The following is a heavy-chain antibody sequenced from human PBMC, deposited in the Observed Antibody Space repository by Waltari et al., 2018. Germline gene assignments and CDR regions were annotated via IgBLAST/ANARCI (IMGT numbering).Heavy chain of an antibody. Sequence: EVQLVESGGGLVQPGRSLGLSCAASGFPFADYAMHWVRQAPGKGLEWVSGISWKSGSIGYADSVKGRFTISRDNAKNSLYLQMNSLRAEDTALYYCAKDIPFWSGYKYFQHWGQGTLVTVSS. CDR2: ISWKSGSI. CDR3: AKDIPFWSGYKYFQH. V-gene: IGHV3-9*01. CDR1: GFPFADYA. J-gene: IGHJ1*01. D-gene: IGHD3-3*01.